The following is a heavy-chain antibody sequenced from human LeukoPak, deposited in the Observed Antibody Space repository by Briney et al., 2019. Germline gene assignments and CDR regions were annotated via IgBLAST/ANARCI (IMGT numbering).Heavy chain of an antibody. J-gene: IGHJ4*02. Sequence: PGGSLRLSCAASGFTFSSYGMHWVRQAPGKGLEWVAFIRYDGSNKYYADSVKGRFTISRDNSKNTLYLQMNSLRAEDTAVYYCAKVGSLGYYGNLDYWGQGTLVTVSS. CDR2: IRYDGSNK. D-gene: IGHD3-3*01. V-gene: IGHV3-30*02. CDR3: AKVGSLGYYGNLDY. CDR1: GFTFSSYG.